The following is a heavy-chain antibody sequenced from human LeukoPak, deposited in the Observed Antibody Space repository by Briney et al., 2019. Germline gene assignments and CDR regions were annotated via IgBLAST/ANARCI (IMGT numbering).Heavy chain of an antibody. CDR2: INHSGST. Sequence: SETLSLTCAVYGGSFSGYYWSWIRQPPGKGLEWIGEINHSGSTNYNPSLKSRVTISVDTSKNQFSLKLSSVTAADTAVYYCARVTPAIVVVVAATLRRVGAFDIWGQGTMVTVSS. CDR1: GGSFSGYY. D-gene: IGHD2-15*01. J-gene: IGHJ3*02. CDR3: ARVTPAIVVVVAATLRRVGAFDI. V-gene: IGHV4-34*01.